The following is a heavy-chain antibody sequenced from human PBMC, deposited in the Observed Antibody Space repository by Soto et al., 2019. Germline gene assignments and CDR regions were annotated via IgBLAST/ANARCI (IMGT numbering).Heavy chain of an antibody. CDR3: ARDSVPPYNRLDP. CDR1: GYTFTSYG. V-gene: IGHV1-18*01. CDR2: ISAYNGNT. Sequence: QVQLVQSGAEVKKPGASVQVSCKASGYTFTSYGISWVRQAPGQGLEWMGWISAYNGNTNYAQKLQGRVTMITDTSTRTGSMELGSLRPDGRAVYYGARDSVPPYNRLDPWGQGTLVTVSS. D-gene: IGHD2-2*01. J-gene: IGHJ5*02.